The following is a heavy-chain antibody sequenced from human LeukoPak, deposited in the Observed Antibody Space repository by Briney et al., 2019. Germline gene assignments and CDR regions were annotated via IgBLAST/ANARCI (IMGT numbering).Heavy chain of an antibody. V-gene: IGHV4-30-4*08. Sequence: PSQTLSLTCTVSGGSISSGDYYWRWLRQPPGKGLEWIGYIYYSGSTYYNPSLKSRVTISVDTSKNQFSLKLSSVTAADTAVYYCSGGSWGGFDYWGQGTLVTVSS. CDR2: IYYSGST. J-gene: IGHJ4*02. CDR3: SGGSWGGFDY. D-gene: IGHD2-15*01. CDR1: GGSISSGDYY.